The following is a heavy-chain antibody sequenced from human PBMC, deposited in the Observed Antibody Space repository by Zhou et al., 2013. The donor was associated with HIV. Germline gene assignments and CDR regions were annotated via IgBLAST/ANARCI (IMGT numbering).Heavy chain of an antibody. J-gene: IGHJ3*02. CDR3: TSMGRDGFDI. CDR1: GYTFTSYG. CDR2: ISAYKGNT. D-gene: IGHD5-18*01. V-gene: IGHV1-18*01. Sequence: QVQLVQSGAEVKKPGASVKVSCKASGYTFTSYGISWVRQAPGQGLEWMGWISAYKGNTNYAQNFQGRVTMTTDASATTAYMDLRSLTSDDTAVYYCTSMGRDGFDIWGQGTMVIVSS.